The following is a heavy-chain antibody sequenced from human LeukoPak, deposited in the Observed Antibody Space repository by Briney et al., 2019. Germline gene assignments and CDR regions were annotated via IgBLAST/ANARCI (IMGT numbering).Heavy chain of an antibody. CDR3: ARVEDSSGYYPFDY. D-gene: IGHD3-22*01. V-gene: IGHV3-7*01. Sequence: GGSLRLSCAASGFTFSSYWMSWVRQAPGKGLEWVANIKQDGSEKYYVDSVRGRFTISRDNAKNSLYLQMNSLRAEDTAVYYCARVEDSSGYYPFDYWGQGTLVTVSS. J-gene: IGHJ4*02. CDR2: IKQDGSEK. CDR1: GFTFSSYW.